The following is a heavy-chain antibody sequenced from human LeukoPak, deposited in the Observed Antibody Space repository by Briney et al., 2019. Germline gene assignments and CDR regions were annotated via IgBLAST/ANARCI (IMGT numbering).Heavy chain of an antibody. CDR1: GYTFSNYY. D-gene: IGHD1-26*01. Sequence: ALVKVSCKASGYTFSNYYMHWVRQAPGQGLEWMGIINPSGGGAYYAQKFQGRVTMTRDMSTTTMYMELSSLRSEDIAVYYCARPTATNSFDNWGQGTLVTVSS. V-gene: IGHV1-46*01. J-gene: IGHJ4*02. CDR3: ARPTATNSFDN. CDR2: INPSGGGA.